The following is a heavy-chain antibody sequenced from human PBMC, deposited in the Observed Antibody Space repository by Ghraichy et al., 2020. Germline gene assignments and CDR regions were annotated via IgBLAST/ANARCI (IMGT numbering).Heavy chain of an antibody. CDR2: ISGGSHYI. CDR3: ARSTYHPLSPFDY. Sequence: GGSLRLSCAASGFTFSNYNLNWVRQAPGKGLEWVSSISGGSHYIFYADSVKGRFTISRDNAKDSLFLQINSLRAEDTAIYYCARSTYHPLSPFDYWGQGTLVTVSS. J-gene: IGHJ4*02. V-gene: IGHV3-21*01. CDR1: GFTFSNYN.